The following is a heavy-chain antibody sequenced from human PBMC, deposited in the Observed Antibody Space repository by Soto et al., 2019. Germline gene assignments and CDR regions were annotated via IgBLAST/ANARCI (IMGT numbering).Heavy chain of an antibody. Sequence: QVQLVESGGGVVQPGRSLRLSCAASGFTFSSYGMHWVRQAPGKGLEWVAVIWYDGSNKYYADSVKGRFTISRDNSKNTLYLQMNSLRAEDTAVYYCARQYSSSHYYGVDVWGQGTTVTVSS. CDR1: GFTFSSYG. D-gene: IGHD6-13*01. CDR2: IWYDGSNK. V-gene: IGHV3-33*01. J-gene: IGHJ6*02. CDR3: ARQYSSSHYYGVDV.